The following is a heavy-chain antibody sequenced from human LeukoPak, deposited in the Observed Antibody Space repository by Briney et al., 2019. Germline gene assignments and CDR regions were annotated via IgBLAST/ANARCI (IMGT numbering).Heavy chain of an antibody. D-gene: IGHD4-17*01. CDR3: ARGYGDFRVEGRYFHS. CDR2: VHYSGTT. V-gene: IGHV4-59*01. J-gene: IGHJ4*02. CDR1: DGSITND. Sequence: SSETLSLTCTVSDGSITNDWSWVRQPPGKGLEFIGHVHYSGTTNYNPSLRSRVTISIDTSKQHFFLKLKSVTAADTAVYYCARGYGDFRVEGRYFHSWGQGTLVTVSS.